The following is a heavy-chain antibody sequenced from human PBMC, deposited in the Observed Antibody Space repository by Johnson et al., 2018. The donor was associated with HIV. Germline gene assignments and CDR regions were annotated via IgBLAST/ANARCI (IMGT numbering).Heavy chain of an antibody. CDR2: IKQDGSEK. J-gene: IGHJ3*02. CDR1: GFPFSTYA. CDR3: ARERASSAFDI. Sequence: VQLVESGGGLVKPGGSLRLSCAASGFPFSTYAMHWVRQSPGKGLEWVANIKQDGSEKYYVDSVKGRFTISRDNAKNSLYLQMNSLRAEDTAVYYCARERASSAFDIWGQGTMVTVSS. V-gene: IGHV3-7*01.